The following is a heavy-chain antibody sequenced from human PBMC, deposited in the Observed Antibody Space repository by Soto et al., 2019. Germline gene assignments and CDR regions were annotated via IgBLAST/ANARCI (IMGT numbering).Heavy chain of an antibody. CDR1: GYTFTTYD. CDR3: ARRKKRSGTHYFDY. J-gene: IGHJ4*02. Sequence: QVQLVQSGAEVKEPGASVKVSCKASGYTFTTYDIYWMRQATGQGLEWMGWMNPYTGNTGYAQKFQGRVTVTRNTSISTVYMEMSGLRLDDTAVYYCARRKKRSGTHYFDYWGQGSQGTVSS. CDR2: MNPYTGNT. D-gene: IGHD6-25*01. V-gene: IGHV1-8*01.